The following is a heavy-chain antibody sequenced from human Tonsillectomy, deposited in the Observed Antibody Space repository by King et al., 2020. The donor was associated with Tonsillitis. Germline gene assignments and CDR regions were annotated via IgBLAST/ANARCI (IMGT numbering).Heavy chain of an antibody. CDR3: AKGAGWYAH. CDR2: VHYSGKT. D-gene: IGHD6-13*01. CDR1: GASISSDY. J-gene: IGHJ5*02. V-gene: IGHV4-59*01. Sequence: VQLQESGPGLVKPSETLSLTCTVSGASISSDYWSWLRQPPGKGLEWMAYVHYSGKTNYSPSLKSRVTISLDTSKSQFSLELTSVTAADTAVYYCAKGAGWYAHWGQGILVTVSS.